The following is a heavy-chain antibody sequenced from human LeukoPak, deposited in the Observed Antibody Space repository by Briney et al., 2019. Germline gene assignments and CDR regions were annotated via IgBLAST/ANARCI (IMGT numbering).Heavy chain of an antibody. CDR3: ARDLYGSGSYYKSYYYYMDV. CDR1: GYTFTSYY. Sequence: GASVKVSCKASGYTFTSYYMHWVRQAPGQGLEWMGIINPSGGSTSYAQKFQGRVTMTRDMSISTAYMELSRLRSDDTAVYYCARDLYGSGSYYKSYYYYMDVWGKGTTVTISS. D-gene: IGHD3-10*01. J-gene: IGHJ6*03. V-gene: IGHV1-46*01. CDR2: INPSGGST.